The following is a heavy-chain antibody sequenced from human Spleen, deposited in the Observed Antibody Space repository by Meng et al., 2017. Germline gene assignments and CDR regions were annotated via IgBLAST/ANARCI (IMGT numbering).Heavy chain of an antibody. J-gene: IGHJ4*02. V-gene: IGHV7-4-1*02. CDR3: ARVGIVGAIVFDY. Sequence: VQLVQSGSELKKPGASVKVSCKASGYTVTSYAMNWVRQASGQGLEWMGWINTNTGNPTYAEGFTGRFVFSLDTSVNTAYLQISSLKAEDTAVYYCARVGIVGAIVFDYWGQGTLVTVSS. CDR2: INTNTGNP. CDR1: GYTVTSYA. D-gene: IGHD1-26*01.